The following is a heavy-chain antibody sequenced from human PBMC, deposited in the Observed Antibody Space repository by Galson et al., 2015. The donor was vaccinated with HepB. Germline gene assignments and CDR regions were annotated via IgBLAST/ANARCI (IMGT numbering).Heavy chain of an antibody. J-gene: IGHJ5*02. D-gene: IGHD3-3*01. Sequence: TLSLTCTVSGASISSGGYYWGWIRQYPGQGLEWIGHIYDSGSTYYNPSLKSRVTISVDTSNNQFSLKLSSVTAADTAVYYCTRAERFLAWSLYGGQDGRAGHFDPWGQGTLVTVSS. CDR1: GASISSGGYY. CDR2: IYDSGST. V-gene: IGHV4-31*03. CDR3: TRAERFLAWSLYGGQDGRAGHFDP.